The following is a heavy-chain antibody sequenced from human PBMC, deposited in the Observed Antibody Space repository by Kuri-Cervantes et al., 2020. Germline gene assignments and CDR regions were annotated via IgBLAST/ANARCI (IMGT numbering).Heavy chain of an antibody. CDR3: ASRWLQRGNDC. CDR2: IYYSGST. J-gene: IGHJ4*02. D-gene: IGHD5-24*01. V-gene: IGHV4-39*01. CDR1: GGSISSSSYY. Sequence: GSLRLSCTVSGGSISSSSYYWGWIRQPPGKGLEWIGSIYYSGSTYYNPSLKSRVTISVDTSKNQFSLKLSSVTAADTAVYYCASRWLQRGNDCWGQGTLVTVSS.